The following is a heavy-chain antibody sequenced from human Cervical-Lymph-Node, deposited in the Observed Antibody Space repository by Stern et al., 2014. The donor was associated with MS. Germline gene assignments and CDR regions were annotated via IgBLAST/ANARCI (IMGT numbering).Heavy chain of an antibody. CDR3: ARLPDYGASLDY. J-gene: IGHJ4*02. CDR2: IYHSGTT. Sequence: QLVESGPGLVKPSETLSLTCTVSGGSISSTSYFWGWIRQPPRQGLEWIGSIYHSGTTYYNPSLKSRVSISVDTSQSHFSLKLGSVTAADTAVYFCARLPDYGASLDYWGQGSLVTVSS. CDR1: GGSISSTSYF. D-gene: IGHD4-17*01. V-gene: IGHV4-39*01.